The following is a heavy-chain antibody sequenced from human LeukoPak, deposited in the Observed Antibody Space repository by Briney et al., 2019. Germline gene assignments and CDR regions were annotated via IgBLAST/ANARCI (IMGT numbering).Heavy chain of an antibody. V-gene: IGHV1-2*02. D-gene: IGHD5-12*01. Sequence: ASVKVSCKASGYTFTGHYMHWVRQAPGQGLEWMGWIYPKSGGTNCAQKFQSRVTMTRDTSITTAFMELNILKSDDTAVYYCVRDGYSGGAFDIWGQGTMVTVSS. CDR1: GYTFTGHY. J-gene: IGHJ3*02. CDR2: IYPKSGGT. CDR3: VRDGYSGGAFDI.